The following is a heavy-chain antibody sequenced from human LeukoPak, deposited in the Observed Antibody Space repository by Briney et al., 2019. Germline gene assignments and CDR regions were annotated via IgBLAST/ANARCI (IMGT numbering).Heavy chain of an antibody. CDR3: ARDLGYYGSGSYYNGAWWFDP. J-gene: IGHJ5*02. CDR1: GGSISSYY. CDR2: IYYSGST. Sequence: SETLSLTCTVSGGSISSYYWSWIRQPPGKGLEWIGYIYYSGSTNYNPSLKSRVTISVDTSKNQFSLKLSSVTAADTAVYYCARDLGYYGSGSYYNGAWWFDPWGQGTLSPSPQ. D-gene: IGHD3-10*01. V-gene: IGHV4-59*01.